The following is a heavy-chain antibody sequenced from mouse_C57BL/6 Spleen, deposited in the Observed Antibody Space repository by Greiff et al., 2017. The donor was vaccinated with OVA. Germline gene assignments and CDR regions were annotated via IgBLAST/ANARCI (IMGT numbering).Heavy chain of an antibody. J-gene: IGHJ2*01. D-gene: IGHD3-3*01. V-gene: IGHV5-4*01. CDR2: ISDGGSYT. Sequence: EVMLVESGGGLVKPGGSLKLSCAASGFTFSSYAMSWVRQTPEKRLEWVATISDGGSYTYYPDNVTGRFTISRDNAKNNLYLQMSHLKSEDTAMYYCAREGDGFDYWGQGTTLTVSS. CDR3: AREGDGFDY. CDR1: GFTFSSYA.